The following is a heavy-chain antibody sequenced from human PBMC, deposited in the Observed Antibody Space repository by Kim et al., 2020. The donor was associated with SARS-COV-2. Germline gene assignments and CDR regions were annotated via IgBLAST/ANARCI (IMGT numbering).Heavy chain of an antibody. Sequence: SETLSLTCTVSGGSISSGGYYWSWIRQHPGKGLEWIGYIYYSGSTYYNPSLKSRVTISVDTSKNQFSLKLSSVTAADTAVYYCARGLLYGSGSYYKTPWYFDLWGRGTLVTVSS. CDR2: IYYSGST. D-gene: IGHD3-10*01. CDR1: GGSISSGGYY. J-gene: IGHJ2*01. V-gene: IGHV4-31*03. CDR3: ARGLLYGSGSYYKTPWYFDL.